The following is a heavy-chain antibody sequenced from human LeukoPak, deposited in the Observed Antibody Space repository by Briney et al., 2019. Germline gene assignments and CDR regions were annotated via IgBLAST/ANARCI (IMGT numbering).Heavy chain of an antibody. CDR2: ISGSGGST. Sequence: GGSLRLSCAASGFTFSSHAMSWVRQAPGKGLEWVSAISGSGGSTYYADSVKGRFTISRDNSKNTLYLQMNSLRAEDTAVYYCAKAGRYFGLFDYWGQGTLVTVSS. J-gene: IGHJ4*02. D-gene: IGHD3-9*01. V-gene: IGHV3-23*01. CDR3: AKAGRYFGLFDY. CDR1: GFTFSSHA.